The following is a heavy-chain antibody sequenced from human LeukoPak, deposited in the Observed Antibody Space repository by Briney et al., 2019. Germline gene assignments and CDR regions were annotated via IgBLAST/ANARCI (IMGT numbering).Heavy chain of an antibody. V-gene: IGHV3-21*01. CDR2: ISSSSSYI. CDR3: ARGHGYGSGSYLSAGDY. Sequence: SGGSLRLSCAASGFTFSSYSMNWVRQAPGKGLEWVSSISSSSSYIYYADSVKGRFTISRDNAKNSLYLQMNSLRAEDTAVYYCARGHGYGSGSYLSAGDYWGQGTLVTVSS. D-gene: IGHD3-10*01. CDR1: GFTFSSYS. J-gene: IGHJ4*02.